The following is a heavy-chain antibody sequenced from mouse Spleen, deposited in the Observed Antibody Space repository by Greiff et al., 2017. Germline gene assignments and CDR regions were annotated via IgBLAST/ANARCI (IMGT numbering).Heavy chain of an antibody. CDR2: ISSGGSYT. CDR3: ARHVDSSGYYFDY. CDR1: GFTFSSYA. J-gene: IGHJ2*01. Sequence: EVKLMESGGGLVKPGGSLKLSCAASGFTFSSYAMSWVRQTPEKRLEWVATISSGGSYTYYPDSVKGRFTISRDNAKNTLYLQMSSLRSEDTAMYYCARHVDSSGYYFDYWGQGTTLTVSS. D-gene: IGHD3-2*01. V-gene: IGHV5-9-3*01.